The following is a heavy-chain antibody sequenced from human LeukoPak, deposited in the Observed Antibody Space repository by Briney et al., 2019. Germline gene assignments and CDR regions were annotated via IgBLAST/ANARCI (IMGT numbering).Heavy chain of an antibody. CDR1: GGSISSYY. Sequence: SETLSLTCTVSGGSISSYYWSWIRQPPGKGLEWIGYIYYSGSTNYDPSLKSRVTISVDTSKNQFSLKLSSVTAADTAVYYCARARWELLHYFDYWGQGTLVTVSS. V-gene: IGHV4-59*01. CDR2: IYYSGST. D-gene: IGHD1-26*01. J-gene: IGHJ4*02. CDR3: ARARWELLHYFDY.